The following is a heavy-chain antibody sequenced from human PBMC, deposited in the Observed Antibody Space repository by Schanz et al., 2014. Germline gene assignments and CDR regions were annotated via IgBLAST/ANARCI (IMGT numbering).Heavy chain of an antibody. V-gene: IGHV4-39*01. CDR1: GGSISSSSYY. CDR3: ARHSGYYYYYGMDV. CDR2: IYYSGST. J-gene: IGHJ6*02. Sequence: QLQLQESGPGLVKPSETLSLTCTVSGGSISSSSYYWGWIRQPPGKGLEWIGSIYYSGSTYYNPSLKGRFPIPVDTSKNLFSRKLSSVTAADTAVYYCARHSGYYYYYGMDVWGQGTTVTVSS.